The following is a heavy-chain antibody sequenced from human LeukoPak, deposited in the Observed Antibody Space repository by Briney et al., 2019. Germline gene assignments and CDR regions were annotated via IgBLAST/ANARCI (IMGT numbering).Heavy chain of an antibody. V-gene: IGHV3-7*01. CDR3: ARDAPSYDYCSGGSCYFDY. CDR2: IKQDGSEK. Sequence: GSLRLSCAASGFTFSSYWMSWVRQAPGKGLEWVANIKQDGSEKYYVDSVKGRFTISRDNAKNSLYLQMNSLRAEDTAVYYCARDAPSYDYCSGGSCYFDYWGQGTLVTVSS. CDR1: GFTFSSYW. J-gene: IGHJ4*02. D-gene: IGHD2-15*01.